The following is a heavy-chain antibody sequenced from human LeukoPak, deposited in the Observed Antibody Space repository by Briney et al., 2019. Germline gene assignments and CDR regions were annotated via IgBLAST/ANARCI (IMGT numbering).Heavy chain of an antibody. V-gene: IGHV1-69*04. D-gene: IGHD3-3*01. J-gene: IGHJ4*02. CDR1: GGTFSSYA. Sequence: SVKVSCKASGGTFSSYAISWVRQAPGQGLEWMGRIIPILGIANYAQKFQGRVTITADKSTSTAYMELSSLRSEDTAVYYCASAFWSGYYKGPLDYWGQGTLVTVSS. CDR3: ASAFWSGYYKGPLDY. CDR2: IIPILGIA.